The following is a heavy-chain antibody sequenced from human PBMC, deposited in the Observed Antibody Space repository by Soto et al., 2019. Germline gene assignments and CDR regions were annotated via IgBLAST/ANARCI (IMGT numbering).Heavy chain of an antibody. J-gene: IGHJ4*02. Sequence: GGSQRLSCAASGFTFSSYWMHWVRQAPGKGLVWVSRFNIDGSDTSYADSVKGRFTISRDNAKNTLYLQMNSLRAEDTAVYYCARGTAELGGDRVLSGVYYFDSWGQGTLVTVSS. D-gene: IGHD2-21*02. CDR1: GFTFSSYW. V-gene: IGHV3-74*01. CDR2: FNIDGSDT. CDR3: ARGTAELGGDRVLSGVYYFDS.